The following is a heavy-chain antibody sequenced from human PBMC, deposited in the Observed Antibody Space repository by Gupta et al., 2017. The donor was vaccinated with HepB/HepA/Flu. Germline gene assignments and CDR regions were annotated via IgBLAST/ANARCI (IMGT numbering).Heavy chain of an antibody. CDR1: EFTLSNYV. Sequence: QVQLMESGGGVVHPGRSLRLSCAASEFTLSNYVMHWVRQAPGKGLEWVAVILDDGGNRYYADSVKGRCTISRDKSKNTLYLQMNSLRVEDTAVYYCARGEGSSLRLVDPPYYNSGLAVWGQGTTVTVS. CDR3: ARGEGSSLRLVDPPYYNSGLAV. V-gene: IGHV3-30*04. D-gene: IGHD3-16*01. J-gene: IGHJ6*02. CDR2: ILDDGGNR.